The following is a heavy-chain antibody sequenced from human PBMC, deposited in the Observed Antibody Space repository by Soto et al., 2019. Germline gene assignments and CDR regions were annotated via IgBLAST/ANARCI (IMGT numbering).Heavy chain of an antibody. V-gene: IGHV3-74*01. CDR1: GFTFSSYW. CDR2: INSDGSST. J-gene: IGHJ6*02. Sequence: PGGSLRLSCAASGFTFSSYWMHWVRQAPGKGLVWVSRINSDGSSTSYADSVKGRFTISRDNAKNTLYLQMNSLRAEDTAVYYCAREADFWSGYYASNGYYYGMDVWGQGTTVTVSS. D-gene: IGHD3-3*01. CDR3: AREADFWSGYYASNGYYYGMDV.